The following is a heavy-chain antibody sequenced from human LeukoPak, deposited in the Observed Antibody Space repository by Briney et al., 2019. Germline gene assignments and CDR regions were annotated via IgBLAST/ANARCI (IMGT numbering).Heavy chain of an antibody. D-gene: IGHD6-6*01. CDR3: AKDLDSSSSGVRFDY. CDR2: ISTRGTPT. V-gene: IGHV3-11*01. CDR1: GFIFSDYY. J-gene: IGHJ4*02. Sequence: GGSLRLSCAASGFIFSDYYMSWIRQAPGKGPEWVAYISTRGTPTYYAASVKGRFTISRDNSKNTLYLQMNSLRAEDTAVYYCAKDLDSSSSGVRFDYWGQGTLVTVSS.